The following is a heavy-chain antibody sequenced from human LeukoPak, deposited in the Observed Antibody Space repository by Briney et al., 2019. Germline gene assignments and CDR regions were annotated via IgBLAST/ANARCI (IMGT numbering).Heavy chain of an antibody. J-gene: IGHJ4*02. CDR2: ISGSGGST. D-gene: IGHD1-26*01. CDR1: GFTFSSYN. V-gene: IGHV3-23*01. Sequence: GGFLRLSCAASGFTFSSYNMNWVRQAPGRGLEWVSAISGSGGSTYYADSVKGRFTISRDNSKNTLYLQMNSLRAEDTAVYYCAKDDSGSYYGFDYWGQGTLVTVSS. CDR3: AKDDSGSYYGFDY.